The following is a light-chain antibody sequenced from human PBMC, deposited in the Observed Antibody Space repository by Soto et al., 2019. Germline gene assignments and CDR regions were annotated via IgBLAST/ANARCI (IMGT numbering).Light chain of an antibody. CDR3: QQYGSSPRT. CDR1: QSVSSSY. CDR2: GAS. V-gene: IGKV3-20*01. Sequence: EIVLTQSPGTLSLSPGERVTLSCRASQSVSSSYLAWYQQKPGQAPRLLIYGASSRATGIPDRFSGSGSGTDFTLTISRLEPEDSAVYYCQQYGSSPRTCGQGTKGDIK. J-gene: IGKJ1*01.